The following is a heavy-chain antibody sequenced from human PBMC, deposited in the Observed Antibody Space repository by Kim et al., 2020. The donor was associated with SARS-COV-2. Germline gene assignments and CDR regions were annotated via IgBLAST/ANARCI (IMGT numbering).Heavy chain of an antibody. CDR2: INQSGST. D-gene: IGHD5-12*01. V-gene: IGHV4-34*01. J-gene: IGHJ4*02. CDR1: GGSFGAYY. Sequence: SETLSLTCAVYGGSFGAYYWGWVRQPPGKGLEWIGEINQSGSTDYNPSLKSRVTISVDTSKNQLSLKLSSVTAADTAVYYCARDEWVRERRTDYWGQGTLV. CDR3: ARDEWVRERRTDY.